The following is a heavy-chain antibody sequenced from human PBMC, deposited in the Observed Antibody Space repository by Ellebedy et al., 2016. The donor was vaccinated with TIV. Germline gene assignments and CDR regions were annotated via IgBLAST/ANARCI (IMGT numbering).Heavy chain of an antibody. CDR2: INPNSGGT. CDR3: AREGNMVRGDDAFDI. J-gene: IGHJ3*02. V-gene: IGHV1-2*04. CDR1: GYTFTGYS. D-gene: IGHD3-10*01. Sequence: AASVKVSCKASGYTFTGYSMHWVRQAPGQGLEWMGWINPNSGGTNYAQKFQGWVTMTRDTSIKTAYMELSRLRSDDTAVYYCAREGNMVRGDDAFDIWGQGTMVTVSS.